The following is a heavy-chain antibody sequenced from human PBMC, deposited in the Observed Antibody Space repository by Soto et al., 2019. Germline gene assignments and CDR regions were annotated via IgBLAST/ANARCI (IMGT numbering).Heavy chain of an antibody. V-gene: IGHV4-34*01. CDR1: GGSFSGYY. CDR3: ARADRTLVTSYSLDV. CDR2: INHSGTI. D-gene: IGHD2-21*02. J-gene: IGHJ6*02. Sequence: SETLSLTCAVYGGSFSGYYWAWIRQPPGKGLEWIGEINHSGTINFNPSLKSRLTISLDTSKKHFSLKLSSVTDADTAAYYCARADRTLVTSYSLDVWGQGTTVS.